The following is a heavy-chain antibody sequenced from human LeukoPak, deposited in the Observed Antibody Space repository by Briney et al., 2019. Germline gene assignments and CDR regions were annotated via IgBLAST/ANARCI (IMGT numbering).Heavy chain of an antibody. CDR3: ARDVGFNNGWPA. CDR1: GFSLKTYE. Sequence: GGSLRPSCVAAGFSLKTYEMNWVRQAPGKGLEWISYISVGGSDEDYADSVKGRFSISRDNAKNSLFLQMNSLRVEDTAVYYCARDVGFNNGWPAWGQGTLVTVSS. V-gene: IGHV3-48*03. CDR2: ISVGGSDE. J-gene: IGHJ5*02. D-gene: IGHD6-19*01.